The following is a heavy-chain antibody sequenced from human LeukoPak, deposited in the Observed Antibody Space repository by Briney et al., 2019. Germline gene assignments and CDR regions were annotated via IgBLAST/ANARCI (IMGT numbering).Heavy chain of an antibody. J-gene: IGHJ3*02. D-gene: IGHD5-12*01. Sequence: ASVTVSCMASLYTFTGYYIHWVRQAPGQGVEWMGCINPNSGGTISAQKFQGRVTMKRDTSISAAYMELSGLRSDDTDMYYCARSGYSGYENDAFDIWGQGTMVTVSS. CDR2: INPNSGGT. CDR1: LYTFTGYY. CDR3: ARSGYSGYENDAFDI. V-gene: IGHV1-2*02.